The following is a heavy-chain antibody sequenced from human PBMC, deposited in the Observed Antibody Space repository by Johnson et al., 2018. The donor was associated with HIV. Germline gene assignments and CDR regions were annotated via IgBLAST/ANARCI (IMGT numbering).Heavy chain of an antibody. CDR3: ARDPHEWELLGGAFDI. V-gene: IGHV3-30*04. CDR2: IWYDGSNK. J-gene: IGHJ3*02. CDR1: GFTFASCA. Sequence: QVQLVESGGGLVQPGGSLRLSCTDSGFTFASCAMSWVRQAPGKGLEWVAVIWYDGSNKYYADSVKGRFTISRDNSKNTLYLQMNSLRAEDTAVYYCARDPHEWELLGGAFDIWGQGTMVTVSS. D-gene: IGHD1-26*01.